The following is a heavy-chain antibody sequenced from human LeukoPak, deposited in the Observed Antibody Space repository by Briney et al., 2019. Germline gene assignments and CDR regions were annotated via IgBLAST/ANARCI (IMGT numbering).Heavy chain of an antibody. CDR1: GFTFSSYA. CDR2: ISSSSSYI. Sequence: GGSLRLSCAASGFTFSSYAMSWVRQAPGKGLEWVSSISSSSSYIYYADSVKGRFTISRDNAKNSLYLQMNSLRAEDTAVYYCARDRGATDYWGQGTLVTVSS. V-gene: IGHV3-21*01. CDR3: ARDRGATDY. J-gene: IGHJ4*02. D-gene: IGHD1-26*01.